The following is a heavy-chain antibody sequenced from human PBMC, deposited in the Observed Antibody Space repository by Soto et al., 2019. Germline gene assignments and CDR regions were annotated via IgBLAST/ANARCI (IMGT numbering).Heavy chain of an antibody. J-gene: IGHJ5*02. V-gene: IGHV1-18*01. CDR3: ARDAPYCSSTSCYPPFDP. D-gene: IGHD2-2*01. CDR1: GYTFTSYG. Sequence: QVQLVQSGAEVKKPGASVKVSCKASGYTFTSYGISWVRQAPGQGLEWMGWISAYNGNTNYAQKLQGRVTMTTDTSTSTAYMELRSLRSDDTAVYYCARDAPYCSSTSCYPPFDPWGQGTLVTDSS. CDR2: ISAYNGNT.